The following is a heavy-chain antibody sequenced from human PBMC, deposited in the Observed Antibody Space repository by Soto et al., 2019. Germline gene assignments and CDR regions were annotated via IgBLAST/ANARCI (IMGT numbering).Heavy chain of an antibody. D-gene: IGHD3-22*01. CDR1: GGSISSYY. CDR2: IYYNGSP. CDR3: ARLLYDSYGYYYFDY. V-gene: IGHV4-39*01. J-gene: IGHJ4*02. Sequence: SETLSLTCTVSGGSISSYYWGWIRQPPGKGLEWIGSIYYNGSPYYNPSLKSRVTMSVDTSKNQFSLKLSSVTAADTAVYYCARLLYDSYGYYYFDYWGQGTLVTVSS.